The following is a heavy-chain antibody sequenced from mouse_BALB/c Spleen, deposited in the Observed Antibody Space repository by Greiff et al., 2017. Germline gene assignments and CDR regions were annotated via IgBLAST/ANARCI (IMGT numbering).Heavy chain of an antibody. D-gene: IGHD2-1*01. Sequence: EVQLQQSGPELVKPGASVKIPCKASGYTFTDYNMDWVKQSHVKSLEWIGDINPNNGGTIYNQKFKGKATLTVDKSSSTAYMELRSLTSEDTAVYYCARLIYYGNYAYYAMDYWGQGTSVTVSS. V-gene: IGHV1-18*01. J-gene: IGHJ4*01. CDR2: INPNNGGT. CDR3: ARLIYYGNYAYYAMDY. CDR1: GYTFTDYN.